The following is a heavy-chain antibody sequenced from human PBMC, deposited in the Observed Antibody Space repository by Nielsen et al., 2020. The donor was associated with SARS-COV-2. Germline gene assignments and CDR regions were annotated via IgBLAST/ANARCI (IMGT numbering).Heavy chain of an antibody. V-gene: IGHV3-23*01. Sequence: GESLKISCAASGFTFSSYAMSWVRQAPGKGLEWVSAISGSGGSTYYVDSVKGRFTISRDNSKNTLYLQMNSLRAEDTAVYYCARAPITMIVVVNAFDIWGQGTMVTVSS. CDR1: GFTFSSYA. CDR2: ISGSGGST. CDR3: ARAPITMIVVVNAFDI. J-gene: IGHJ3*02. D-gene: IGHD3-22*01.